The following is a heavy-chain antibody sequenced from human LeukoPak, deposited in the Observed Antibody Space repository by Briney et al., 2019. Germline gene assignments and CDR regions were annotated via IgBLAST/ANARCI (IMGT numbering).Heavy chain of an antibody. Sequence: SETLSLTCTVSGASISSRNYYWDWIRQPPGKGLEWIGSIYFSGSTYCNPSLKSRVTISVDTSKNQFSLKLSSVTAADTAVYYCARHGVSTGWSLYNWFDPWGQGTLVTVSS. D-gene: IGHD6-19*01. J-gene: IGHJ5*02. CDR1: GASISSRNYY. V-gene: IGHV4-39*01. CDR2: IYFSGST. CDR3: ARHGVSTGWSLYNWFDP.